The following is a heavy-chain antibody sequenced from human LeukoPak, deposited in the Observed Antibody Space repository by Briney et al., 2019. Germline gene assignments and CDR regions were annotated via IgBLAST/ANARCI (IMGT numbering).Heavy chain of an antibody. V-gene: IGHV3-30-3*01. Sequence: GGSLRLSCGASGFTFSSYAMHWVRQAPGKGLEWVAVISYDGSSKYYADSVKGRFTISRDNSKNTLYLQMNSLRAEDTAVYYCARDGPNWYFDLWGRGTLVTVSS. CDR2: ISYDGSSK. D-gene: IGHD3/OR15-3a*01. CDR3: ARDGPNWYFDL. CDR1: GFTFSSYA. J-gene: IGHJ2*01.